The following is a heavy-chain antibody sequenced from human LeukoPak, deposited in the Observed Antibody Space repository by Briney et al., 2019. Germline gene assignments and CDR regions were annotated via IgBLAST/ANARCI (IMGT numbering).Heavy chain of an antibody. CDR3: ARGFPPGSGSRGSHAFDV. V-gene: IGHV4-34*01. CDR1: EMSFSAYY. J-gene: IGHJ3*01. D-gene: IGHD6-19*01. Sequence: PSETLSLTCAVSEMSFSAYYWNWIRQSPGKGLKWIGEINYGGSTKYTPSLEGRGTILIDTSKNQFSLKLTSVTAADTAVYYCARGFPPGSGSRGSHAFDVWGQGTMVTVSS. CDR2: INYGGST.